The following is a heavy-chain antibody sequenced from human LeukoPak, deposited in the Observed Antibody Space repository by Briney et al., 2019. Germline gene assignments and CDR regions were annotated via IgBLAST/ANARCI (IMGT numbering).Heavy chain of an antibody. CDR3: ARLAGSYYFDY. V-gene: IGHV3-33*01. Sequence: GGSLRLSCAASGFTFSSYGMHWVRQAPGKGLEWVAVIWYDGKNDNYAESVKGRFTISRDNSKNTLYLQTNSLRAEDTAVYYCARLAGSYYFDYWGQGTLVTVSS. CDR2: IWYDGKND. J-gene: IGHJ4*02. D-gene: IGHD2-15*01. CDR1: GFTFSSYG.